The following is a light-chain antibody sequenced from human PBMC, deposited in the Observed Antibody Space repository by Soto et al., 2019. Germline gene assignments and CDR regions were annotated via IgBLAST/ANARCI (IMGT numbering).Light chain of an antibody. V-gene: IGKV1-39*01. J-gene: IGKJ2*01. Sequence: IWMTQSPSLLSASTGDRVTISCRASQSISSYLNWYQQKPGKAPKLLIYAASSLQSGVPSRFSGSGSGTDFTLTISSLQPEDFATYYCQQSYSTPRYTFGQGTKLEIK. CDR3: QQSYSTPRYT. CDR1: QSISSY. CDR2: AAS.